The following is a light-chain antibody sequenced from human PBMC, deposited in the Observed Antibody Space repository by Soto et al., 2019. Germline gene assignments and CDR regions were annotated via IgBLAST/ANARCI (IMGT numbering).Light chain of an antibody. CDR1: QSVASRY. CDR3: QLFGTSWLT. Sequence: EIILTQSPGTLSLSPGEGATLSCRARQSVASRYLAWYQQKPGQAPRLLIYGASSRATGIPDRFSGSGSGTDFTLTISRLEPEDFAVYYCQLFGTSWLTFGPGTKVDMK. CDR2: GAS. V-gene: IGKV3-20*01. J-gene: IGKJ3*01.